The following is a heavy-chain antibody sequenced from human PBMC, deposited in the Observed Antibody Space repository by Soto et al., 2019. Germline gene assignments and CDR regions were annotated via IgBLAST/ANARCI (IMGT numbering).Heavy chain of an antibody. J-gene: IGHJ4*02. CDR1: CGSMRSSSYY. V-gene: IGHV4-39*01. Sequence: SETLSLTCTVSCGSMRSSSYYWAWIRQPPGKGLEWIGSIYNGGSTYYNPSLKSRVTISVDTSKNQLSLKLSSVTAADTRVFYCAALKTSTYYPPRCWGQGTLVTVSS. CDR2: IYNGGST. D-gene: IGHD3-10*01. CDR3: AALKTSTYYPPRC.